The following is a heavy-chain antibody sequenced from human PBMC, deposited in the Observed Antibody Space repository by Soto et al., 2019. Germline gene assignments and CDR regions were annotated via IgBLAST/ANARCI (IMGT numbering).Heavy chain of an antibody. V-gene: IGHV1-69*01. Sequence: QVQLVQSGAEVKEPGSSVRVSCKASGGTFDNFIMNWVRQTPGQGLEWMGGIVPMLGTPTYAEKFKGRVTISATGSTSTMYMAVTSLSSEDTAIYYCARHGTYSSSLSQYSGMDVWGQGTTVTVSS. CDR1: GGTFDNFI. J-gene: IGHJ6*02. CDR2: IVPMLGTP. CDR3: ARHGTYSSSLSQYSGMDV. D-gene: IGHD1-26*01.